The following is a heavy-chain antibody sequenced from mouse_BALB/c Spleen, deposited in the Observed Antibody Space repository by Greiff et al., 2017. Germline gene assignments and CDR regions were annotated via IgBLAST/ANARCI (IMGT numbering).Heavy chain of an antibody. CDR1: GFNIKDTY. Sequence: VQLQQSGAELVKPGASVKLSCTASGFNIKDTYMHWVKQRPEQGLEWIGRIDPANGNTKYDPKFQGKATITADTSSNTAYLQLSSLTSEDTAVYYCAPYGYGYAMDYWGQGTSVTVSS. V-gene: IGHV14-3*02. J-gene: IGHJ4*01. CDR2: IDPANGNT. CDR3: APYGYGYAMDY. D-gene: IGHD2-2*01.